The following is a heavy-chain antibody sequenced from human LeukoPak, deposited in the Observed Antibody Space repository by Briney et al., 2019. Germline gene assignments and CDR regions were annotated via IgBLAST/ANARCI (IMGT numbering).Heavy chain of an antibody. D-gene: IGHD6-6*01. CDR2: VSSTGGST. J-gene: IGHJ4*02. Sequence: PGGSLRLSCAASGFTFSSYAMSWVRQAPGKGLEWVSGVSSTGGSTYYADSVKGRFTISRDNSKNTLSLQMNSLRAEDTAVYYCAKDTYSSSSPGSDYWGQGTLVTVSS. CDR1: GFTFSSYA. CDR3: AKDTYSSSSPGSDY. V-gene: IGHV3-23*01.